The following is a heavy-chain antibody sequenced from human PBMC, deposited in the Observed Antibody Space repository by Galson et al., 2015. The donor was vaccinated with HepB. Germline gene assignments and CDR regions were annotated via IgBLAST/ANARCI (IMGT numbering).Heavy chain of an antibody. CDR1: GGSFSGYY. D-gene: IGHD4-17*01. J-gene: IGHJ6*02. CDR3: ARDGENYYYGMDV. V-gene: IGHV4-34*01. CDR2: INHSGST. Sequence: ETLSLTCAVYGGSFSGYYWSWIRQPPGKGLEWIGEINHSGSTNYNPSLKSRVTISVDTSKNQFSLKLSSVTAADTAVYYCARDGENYYYGMDVWGQGTTVTVSS.